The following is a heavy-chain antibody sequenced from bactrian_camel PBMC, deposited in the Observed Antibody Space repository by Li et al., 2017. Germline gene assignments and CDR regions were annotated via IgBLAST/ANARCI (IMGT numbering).Heavy chain of an antibody. CDR1: GYTYNTYY. V-gene: IGHV3S26*01. CDR2: IDDDGTT. CDR3: GHVMDPRNGRCGLGLYVA. D-gene: IGHD1*01. Sequence: HVQLVESGGGSVEAGGSLRLACVVSGYTYNTYYMGWFRQAPGKGREGVAAIDDDGTTRYRDSVKGRFTISKDSAKKILYLEMDSLKPEDTAMYYCGHVMDPRNGRCGLGLYVAWGQGTQVTVS. J-gene: IGHJ6*01.